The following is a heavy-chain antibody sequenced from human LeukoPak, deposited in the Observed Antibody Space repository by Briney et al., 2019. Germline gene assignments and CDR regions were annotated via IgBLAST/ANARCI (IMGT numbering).Heavy chain of an antibody. Sequence: GASVKVSCKASGGTFSSYAISWVRQAPGQGLEWMGGIIPIFGTANYAQKFQGRVTITTDESTSTAYMELSSLGSEDTAVYYCARGGDYSNYGYYYYMDVWGKGTTVTVSS. D-gene: IGHD4-11*01. CDR1: GGTFSSYA. CDR3: ARGGDYSNYGYYYYMDV. J-gene: IGHJ6*03. CDR2: IIPIFGTA. V-gene: IGHV1-69*05.